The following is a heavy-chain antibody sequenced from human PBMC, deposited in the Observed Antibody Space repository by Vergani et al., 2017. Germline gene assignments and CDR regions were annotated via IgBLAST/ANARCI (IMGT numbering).Heavy chain of an antibody. CDR2: IISDGSST. D-gene: IGHD2-2*01. CDR3: GRDRLPLVPSDAFDS. CDR1: GFTFSSYW. Sequence: EVQLVESGGGLVQPGGSLRLSCAASGFTFSSYWMHWVRQAPGKGLVWVSRIISDGSSTSYADSVKGRFTISRDNAKNTLDLQMNSLRAEDTAVYYCGRDRLPLVPSDAFDSWGEGTLVTASS. V-gene: IGHV3-74*02. J-gene: IGHJ3*02.